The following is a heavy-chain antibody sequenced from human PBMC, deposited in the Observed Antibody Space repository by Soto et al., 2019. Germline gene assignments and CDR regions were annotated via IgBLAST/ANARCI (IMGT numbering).Heavy chain of an antibody. D-gene: IGHD6-19*01. CDR2: ISGSGGST. Sequence: GGSLRLSCTASGFTFSSYAMSWVRQAPGKGLEWVSAISGSGGSTYYSDSVKGRFSISRDNSKNTLYLQTSSLRAEDTAVYYCAKDRVAVAEFDYWGQGTLVTVSS. CDR3: AKDRVAVAEFDY. J-gene: IGHJ4*02. V-gene: IGHV3-23*01. CDR1: GFTFSSYA.